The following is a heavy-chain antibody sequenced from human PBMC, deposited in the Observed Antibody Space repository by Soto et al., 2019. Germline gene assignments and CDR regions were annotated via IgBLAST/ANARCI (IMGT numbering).Heavy chain of an antibody. J-gene: IGHJ6*02. CDR2: IIPIFGTA. CDR3: ARDLTIWEPLFSDYGMNV. Sequence: QVQLVQSGAEVKKPGSSVKVSCKASGGTFSRYTITWVRQAPGQGLEWMGEIIPIFGTANYAQEFQGRVTITADEATSTAYMELSSLRSEDTAVYYCARDLTIWEPLFSDYGMNVWGQGTTVTVSS. V-gene: IGHV1-69*01. D-gene: IGHD1-26*01. CDR1: GGTFSRYT.